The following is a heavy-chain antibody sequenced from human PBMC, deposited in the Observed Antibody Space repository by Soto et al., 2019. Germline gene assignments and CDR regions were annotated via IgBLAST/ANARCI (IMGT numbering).Heavy chain of an antibody. CDR1: GFTFSSYG. CDR3: ARVFPGSSSSESLDY. D-gene: IGHD6-13*01. V-gene: IGHV3-33*01. Sequence: GGSLRLSCAASGFTFSSYGMHWVRQAPGKGLEWVAVIWYDGSNKYYADSVKGRFTISRDNSKNKLYLQMNSLRAEDTAVYYCARVFPGSSSSESLDYWGQGTLVTVSS. J-gene: IGHJ4*02. CDR2: IWYDGSNK.